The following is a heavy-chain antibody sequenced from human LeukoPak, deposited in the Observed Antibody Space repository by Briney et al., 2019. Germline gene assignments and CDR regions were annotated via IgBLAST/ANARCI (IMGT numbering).Heavy chain of an antibody. Sequence: SETLSLTCTVSGGSISSYYWSWIRQPAGKGLEWIGGIYTSGSTNYNPSLKSRVTMSVDTSKNQFSLKLSSVTAADTAVYYCARTNSSGWWNYFDYWGQGTLVTVSS. D-gene: IGHD6-19*01. CDR2: IYTSGST. J-gene: IGHJ4*02. CDR1: GGSISSYY. V-gene: IGHV4-4*07. CDR3: ARTNSSGWWNYFDY.